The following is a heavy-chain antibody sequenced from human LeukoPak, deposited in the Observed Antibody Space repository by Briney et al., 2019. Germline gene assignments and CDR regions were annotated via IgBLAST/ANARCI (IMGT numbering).Heavy chain of an antibody. Sequence: GESLKISCKGSGYSFTSYWIGWVRQMPGKGLEWMGIIYPGDSDTRYSPSFQGQVTISADKSISTAYMELSSLRSEDTAVYYCARGRGEWWYEYWYWGQGTLVTVSS. D-gene: IGHD2-15*01. CDR2: IYPGDSDT. CDR1: GYSFTSYW. V-gene: IGHV5-51*01. J-gene: IGHJ4*02. CDR3: ARGRGEWWYEYWY.